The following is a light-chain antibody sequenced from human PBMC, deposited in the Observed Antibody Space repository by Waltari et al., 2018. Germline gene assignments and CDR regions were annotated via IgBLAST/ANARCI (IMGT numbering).Light chain of an antibody. V-gene: IGKV1-39*01. CDR3: QQSYSTPWT. J-gene: IGKJ1*01. Sequence: DIQMTQSPSSLSASAGDRVTITCRASQSISSYLNWYQQKPGKAPKLLSYAASSLQSGVPSRFSGSGSGTDFTLTIRSLQPEDFAPYYCQQSYSTPWTFGQGTKVEIK. CDR2: AAS. CDR1: QSISSY.